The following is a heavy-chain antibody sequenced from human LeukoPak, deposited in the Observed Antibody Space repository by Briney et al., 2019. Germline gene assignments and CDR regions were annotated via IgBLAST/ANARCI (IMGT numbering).Heavy chain of an antibody. Sequence: GGSLRLSCVASGFTFNTYWIHWVRQGPGKGLVWVSLTSADGTTTTYANSVKGRFTVSRDNAKNSLYLQMNSLRDEDTAVYYCARARLTVSDGFDYWGQGTLVTVSS. J-gene: IGHJ4*02. CDR3: ARARLTVSDGFDY. CDR2: TSADGTTT. V-gene: IGHV3-74*01. CDR1: GFTFNTYW. D-gene: IGHD6-19*01.